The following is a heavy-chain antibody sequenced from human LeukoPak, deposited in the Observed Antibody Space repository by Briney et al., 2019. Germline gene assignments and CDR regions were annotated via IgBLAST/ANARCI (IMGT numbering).Heavy chain of an antibody. CDR1: GGSISSSSYY. CDR3: ARRRSNWFGFDY. D-gene: IGHD3-10*01. Sequence: SETLSLTCTVSGGSISSSSYYWGWIRQPPGKGLEWIGSIYYSGSTYYNPSLKSRVTISVDTSRNQFSLKLSSVTAADTAVYYCARRRSNWFGFDYWGQGTLVTVSS. J-gene: IGHJ4*02. V-gene: IGHV4-39*01. CDR2: IYYSGST.